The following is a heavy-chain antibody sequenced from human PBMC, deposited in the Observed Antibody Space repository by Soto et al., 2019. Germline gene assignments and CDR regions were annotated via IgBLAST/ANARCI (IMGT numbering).Heavy chain of an antibody. CDR3: AKRRAARPPYYYAMDV. CDR1: GSTFSSYA. D-gene: IGHD6-6*01. V-gene: IGHV3-23*01. Sequence: GGSLRLSCAASGSTFSSYAMSWVRQAPGKGLEWVSAISGRDISTHYADSVKGRFTISRDNSKNTLYLQMNSLRAEDTAVYYWAKRRAARPPYYYAMDVWGQGTTVTVSS. CDR2: ISGRDIST. J-gene: IGHJ6*02.